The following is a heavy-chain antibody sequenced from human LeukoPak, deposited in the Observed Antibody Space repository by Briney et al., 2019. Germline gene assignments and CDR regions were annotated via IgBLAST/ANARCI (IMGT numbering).Heavy chain of an antibody. D-gene: IGHD3-3*01. CDR1: GGSISSYY. V-gene: IGHV4-59*01. CDR2: IYYGGST. J-gene: IGHJ4*02. CDR3: ARGSSPNYGFWSGYYGFDC. Sequence: SETLSLTCTVSGGSISSYYLSWIRQPPGKGLEWIGYIYYGGSTNYNPSLKSRVTISVDTSKNQFSLKLSSVTAADTAVYFCARGSSPNYGFWSGYYGFDCWGQGTLVTVSS.